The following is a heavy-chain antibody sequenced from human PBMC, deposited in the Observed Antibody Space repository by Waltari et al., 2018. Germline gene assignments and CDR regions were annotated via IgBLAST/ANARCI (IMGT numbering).Heavy chain of an antibody. D-gene: IGHD2-8*02. CDR3: VRLEDCTGPGGNCYAGDSFAMDV. Sequence: QVQLQQWGAGLLQPSETLSLTCAVYGGSFSGYYWGWIRQPPGKGLEWIGESNHAGNTHHNPSLRSRVTMVVDTSKSQFSLKVHAVTAADTAVYFCVRLEDCTGPGGNCYAGDSFAMDVWGQGTTVTV. V-gene: IGHV4-34*02. J-gene: IGHJ6*02. CDR1: GGSFSGYY. CDR2: SNHAGNT.